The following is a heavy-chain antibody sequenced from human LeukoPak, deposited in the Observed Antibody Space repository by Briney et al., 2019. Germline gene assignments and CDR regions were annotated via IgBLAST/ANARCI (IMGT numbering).Heavy chain of an antibody. J-gene: IGHJ4*02. CDR3: ARGCSSTSCYGFDY. Sequence: GGSLRLSCGTSGFTVSSKYMSWVRQAPGKELEWVSVIYSGGSTYYADSVKGRFTISRDNSKNTLYLQMNSLRAEDTAVYYCARGCSSTSCYGFDYWGQETLVTVSS. CDR2: IYSGGST. D-gene: IGHD2-2*01. V-gene: IGHV3-53*01. CDR1: GFTVSSKY.